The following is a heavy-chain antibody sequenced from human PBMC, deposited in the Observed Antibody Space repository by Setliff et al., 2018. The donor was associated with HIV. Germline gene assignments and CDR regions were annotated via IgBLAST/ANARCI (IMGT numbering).Heavy chain of an antibody. Sequence: GASVKVSCKASGYTFTSYDISWVRQATGQGLEWMGWMNPRSGNTGYGQKFQGRVTMTRDTATTTAYMELSSLTSEDTAVYYCARDGTAAAPTWFDPWGQGTLVTVSS. CDR3: ARDGTAAAPTWFDP. CDR2: MNPRSGNT. CDR1: GYTFTSYD. J-gene: IGHJ5*02. V-gene: IGHV1-8*01. D-gene: IGHD6-13*01.